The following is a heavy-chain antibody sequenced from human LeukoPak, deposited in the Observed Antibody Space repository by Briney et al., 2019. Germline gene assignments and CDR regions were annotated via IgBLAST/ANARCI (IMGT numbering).Heavy chain of an antibody. CDR2: IYYSGST. V-gene: IGHV4-39*07. D-gene: IGHD6-19*01. J-gene: IGHJ4*02. CDR1: GGSISSSSYY. Sequence: SETLSLTCTVSGGSISSSSYYWGWIRQPPGKGLEWIGSIYYSGSTYYNPSLKSRVTISVDTSKNQFSLKLSSVTAADTAVYYCARGVLNRGAVAHWGQGTLVTVSS. CDR3: ARGVLNRGAVAH.